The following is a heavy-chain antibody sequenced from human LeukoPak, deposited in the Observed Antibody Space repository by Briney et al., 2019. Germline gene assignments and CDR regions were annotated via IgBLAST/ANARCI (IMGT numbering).Heavy chain of an antibody. CDR3: VRDPSRGYTYGYGDY. V-gene: IGHV3-7*01. J-gene: IGHJ4*01. D-gene: IGHD5-18*01. CDR2: ISQDRSEK. CDR1: GFTFNTYW. Sequence: GGSLRLSCAASGFTFNTYWVSWVRQALGKGLQWVAHISQDRSEKYYVDSVKGRFTIARDNAENSLYLQVDSLRADDTAIYYCVRDPSRGYTYGYGDYWGHGTLVVVSS.